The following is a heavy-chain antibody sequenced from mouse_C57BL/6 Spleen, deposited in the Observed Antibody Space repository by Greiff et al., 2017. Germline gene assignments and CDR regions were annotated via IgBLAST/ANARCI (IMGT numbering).Heavy chain of an antibody. J-gene: IGHJ4*01. CDR2: IYPGSGNT. Sequence: QVQLQQSGAELVRPGASVKLSCKASGYTFTDYYINWVKQRPGQGLEWIARIYPGSGNTYYNEKLKGKATLTAEKSSITAYMQLSSLTSEDSAVYFCARSPYYYGSRDAMGYWGQGTSVTVSS. D-gene: IGHD1-1*01. CDR3: ARSPYYYGSRDAMGY. CDR1: GYTFTDYY. V-gene: IGHV1-76*01.